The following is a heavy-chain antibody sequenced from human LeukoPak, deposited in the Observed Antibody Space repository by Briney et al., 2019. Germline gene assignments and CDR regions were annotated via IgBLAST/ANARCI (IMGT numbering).Heavy chain of an antibody. D-gene: IGHD2-15*01. CDR3: AKGYRTVATTPGGY. CDR2: ISWNSGSI. V-gene: IGHV3-9*01. J-gene: IGHJ4*02. CDR1: GFTFSSYG. Sequence: GGALRLSCTASGFTFSSYGMHWVRQAPGKGLEWVSGISWNSGSIGYADSVKGRFTISRGNAKNSLYLQMNSLRGEDTALYYCAKGYRTVATTPGGYWGQGILVTVSS.